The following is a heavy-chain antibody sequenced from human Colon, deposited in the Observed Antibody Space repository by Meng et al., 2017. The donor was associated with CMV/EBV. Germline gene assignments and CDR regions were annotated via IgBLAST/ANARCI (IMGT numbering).Heavy chain of an antibody. CDR2: ITGHSNYA. D-gene: IGHD2-2*01. Sequence: GRSLRLSCAASGFTFNTYAMAWVRQAPGKGLHWISAITGHSNYADYADSVKGRFIISRDSAQNSVYLQMSGLRVEDTAVYYCVRDGQCSSTSCAPTYDYWGQGVLVTVSS. CDR1: GFTFNTYA. J-gene: IGHJ4*02. CDR3: VRDGQCSSTSCAPTYDY. V-gene: IGHV3-21*01.